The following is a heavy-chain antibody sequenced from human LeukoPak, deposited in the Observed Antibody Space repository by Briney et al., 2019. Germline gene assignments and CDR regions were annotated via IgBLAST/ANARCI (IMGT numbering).Heavy chain of an antibody. Sequence: SETLSLTCTASGGSISSYYWSWIRQPPGKGLEWIGYIYYSGSTNYNPSLKSRVTISVDTSKNQFSLKLSSVTAPDTAVYYCARASSWGQNFDYWGQGTLVTVSS. CDR1: GGSISSYY. D-gene: IGHD6-6*01. J-gene: IGHJ4*02. CDR2: IYYSGST. CDR3: ARASSWGQNFDY. V-gene: IGHV4-59*01.